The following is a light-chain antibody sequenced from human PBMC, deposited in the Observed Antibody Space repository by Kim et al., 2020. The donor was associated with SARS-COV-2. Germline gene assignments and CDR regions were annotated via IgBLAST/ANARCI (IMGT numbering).Light chain of an antibody. CDR2: DVT. J-gene: IGLJ1*01. V-gene: IGLV2-11*01. CDR3: CSYAGTYTYV. CDR1: SSDVGNYNY. Sequence: GQSVTISCPGTSSDVGNYNYVSWYQQHPGKAPKVIIYDVTKRPSGVPDRFSGSKSGNTASLTISGLQAEDEADYYCCSYAGTYTYVFGTGTKVTVL.